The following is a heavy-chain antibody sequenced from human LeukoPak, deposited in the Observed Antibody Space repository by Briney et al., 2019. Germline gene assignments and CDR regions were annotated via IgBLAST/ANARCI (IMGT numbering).Heavy chain of an antibody. V-gene: IGHV4-61*02. CDR2: IYTSGST. J-gene: IGHJ4*02. Sequence: EPSETLSLTCTVSGGSISSGSYYWSWIRQPAGKGLEWIGRIYTSGSTNYNPSLKSQVTISVDTSKNQFSLKLSSVTAADTAVYYCAFASSDSSGYYEDYWGQGTLVTVSS. D-gene: IGHD3-22*01. CDR1: GGSISSGSYY. CDR3: AFASSDSSGYYEDY.